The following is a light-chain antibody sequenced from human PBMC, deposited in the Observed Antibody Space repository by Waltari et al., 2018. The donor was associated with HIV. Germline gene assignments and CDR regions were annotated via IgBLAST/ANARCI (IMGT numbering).Light chain of an antibody. CDR3: CSYAGSSTLEV. CDR1: SSDVGSYNL. V-gene: IGLV2-23*01. CDR2: EGS. J-gene: IGLJ2*01. Sequence: QSALTQPASVSGSPGQSITISCTGTSSDVGSYNLVSWDQQHPGKAPKLMIYEGSKRPSGVSNRVSGSKSGNTASLTISGLQAEDEADYYCCSYAGSSTLEVFGGGTKLTVL.